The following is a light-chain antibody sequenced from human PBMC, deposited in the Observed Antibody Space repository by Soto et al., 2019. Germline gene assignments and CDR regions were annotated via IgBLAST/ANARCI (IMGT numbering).Light chain of an antibody. CDR2: DVN. CDR3: RSYTSSIS. CDR1: SSDVGGYNY. J-gene: IGLJ2*01. V-gene: IGLV2-14*01. Sequence: QSALTQPASVSGSPGQSITISCTGTSSDVGGYNYVSWYQQHPGKAPKLMIYDVNTRPSGVSNRFSGSKSGNTASLTISGLQAEDEADYYCRSYTSSISFGGGTKLTGL.